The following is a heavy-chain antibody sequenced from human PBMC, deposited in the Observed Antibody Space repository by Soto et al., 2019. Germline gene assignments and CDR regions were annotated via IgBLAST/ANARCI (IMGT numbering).Heavy chain of an antibody. CDR2: MSHSGGT. D-gene: IGHD1-1*01. CDR3: AGVERGPATTVVDAFDI. Sequence: QVQLQQWGAGLLKPSETLSLTCAVYGGFVTSGSYYWSWIRQPPGKGLEWIGEMSHSGGTHFNPSLKIRVTISVDTSKNQFTLKISSVTAADTALYYCAGVERGPATTVVDAFDIWGPGTMVTVSS. J-gene: IGHJ3*02. CDR1: GGFVTSGSYY. V-gene: IGHV4-34*01.